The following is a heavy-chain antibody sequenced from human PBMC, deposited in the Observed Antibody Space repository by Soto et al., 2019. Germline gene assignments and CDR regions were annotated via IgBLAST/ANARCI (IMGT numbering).Heavy chain of an antibody. CDR1: GFTFTSSA. V-gene: IGHV1-58*01. CDR3: AADSYYDSSGYYPAAFDI. Sequence: ASVKVSCKASGFTFTSSAVQWVRQARGQRLEWIGWIVVGSGNTNYAQKFQERVTITRDMSTSTAYMELSSLRSEDTAVHYCAADSYYDSSGYYPAAFDIWGQGTMVTGSS. D-gene: IGHD3-22*01. CDR2: IVVGSGNT. J-gene: IGHJ3*02.